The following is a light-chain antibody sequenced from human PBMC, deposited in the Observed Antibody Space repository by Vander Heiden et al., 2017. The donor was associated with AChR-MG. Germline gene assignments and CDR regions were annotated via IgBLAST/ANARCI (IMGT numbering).Light chain of an antibody. J-gene: IGLJ2*01. CDR3: QTWGTGILV. CDR1: SGPSSYA. V-gene: IGLV4-69*01. Sequence: QLVLTQSPSASASLGASVKLTCPLSSGPSSYAIAWHQQQPEKGPRYLMKLNSDGSHSKGDGIPDRFSGSSSGAERYLTISSLQSEDEADYYCQTWGTGILVFGGGTKLTVL. CDR2: LNSDGSH.